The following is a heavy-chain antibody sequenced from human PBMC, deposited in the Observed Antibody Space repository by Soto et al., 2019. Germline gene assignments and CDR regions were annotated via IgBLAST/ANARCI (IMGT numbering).Heavy chain of an antibody. Sequence: GRDIHYADSVKDRFTVSRDNSKNTLYLQMNSLRAEDTAIYYCAKGKTNGWYYFDYWGQGALVTVSS. V-gene: IGHV3-23*01. D-gene: IGHD2-8*01. CDR3: AKGKTNGWYYFDY. CDR2: GRDI. J-gene: IGHJ4*02.